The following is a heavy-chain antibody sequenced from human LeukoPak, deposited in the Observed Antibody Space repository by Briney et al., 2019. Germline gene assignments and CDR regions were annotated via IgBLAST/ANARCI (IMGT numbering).Heavy chain of an antibody. CDR1: GGSFSGYY. V-gene: IGHV4-34*01. Sequence: SETLSLTCAAYGGSFSGYYWSWIRQPPGKGLEWIGEINHSGSTNYNPSLKSRVTISVDTSKNQFSLKLSSVTAADTAVYYCARGRSAVAGTKFYYYYYYMDVWGKGTTVTVSS. CDR3: ARGRSAVAGTKFYYYYYYMDV. CDR2: INHSGST. J-gene: IGHJ6*03. D-gene: IGHD6-19*01.